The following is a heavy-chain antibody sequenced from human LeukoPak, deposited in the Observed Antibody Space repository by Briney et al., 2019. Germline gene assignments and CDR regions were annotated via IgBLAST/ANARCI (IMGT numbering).Heavy chain of an antibody. CDR2: IYYSGST. D-gene: IGHD3-22*01. CDR3: ARVRHYYDSSGPIDY. Sequence: SETLSLTCTVSGGSISSSSYYWGWIRQPPGKGLEWIGSIYYSGSTYYNPSLKSRVTISVDTSKNQFSLKLSSVTAADTAVYYCARVRHYYDSSGPIDYWGQGTLVTVSS. CDR1: GGSISSSSYY. J-gene: IGHJ4*02. V-gene: IGHV4-39*07.